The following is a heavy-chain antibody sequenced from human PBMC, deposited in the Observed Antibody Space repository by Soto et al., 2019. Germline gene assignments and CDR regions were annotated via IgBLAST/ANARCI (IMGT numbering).Heavy chain of an antibody. Sequence: VGSLRLSCAASGFTFSSYGMHWVRQAPGKGLEWVAVISYDGSNKYYADSVKGRFTISRDNSKNTLYLQMNSLRAEDTAVYYCAKEKPRLMVYAIGAQGFDYWGQGTLVTVSS. CDR3: AKEKPRLMVYAIGAQGFDY. D-gene: IGHD2-8*01. V-gene: IGHV3-30*18. J-gene: IGHJ4*02. CDR2: ISYDGSNK. CDR1: GFTFSSYG.